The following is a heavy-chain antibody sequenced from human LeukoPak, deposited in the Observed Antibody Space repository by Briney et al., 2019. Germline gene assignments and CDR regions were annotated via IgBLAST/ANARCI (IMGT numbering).Heavy chain of an antibody. CDR2: ITSTSSYI. Sequence: PGGSLRLSCAASGFTFSSYSMNWVRQAPGKGLEWVSSITSTSSYINYVDSVKGRFTISRDNAKNSVFLQMNSLRAEDTAVYYCARAVGGDNDLWGQGTLVTVSS. CDR1: GFTFSSYS. V-gene: IGHV3-21*01. D-gene: IGHD4-17*01. J-gene: IGHJ4*02. CDR3: ARAVGGDNDL.